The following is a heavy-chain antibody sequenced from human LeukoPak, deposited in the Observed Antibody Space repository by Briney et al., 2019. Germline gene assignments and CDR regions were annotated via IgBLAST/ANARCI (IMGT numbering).Heavy chain of an antibody. Sequence: PSETLSLTCSVSGGSISRYYWSWIRQPAGKGLEWIGRNYTSGNTNYNPSLKSRVTMSVDMSRNQFSLNLRSVTAADTAVYYCARGDYGDSLNYYYDYGMDVWGQGTTVTVSS. V-gene: IGHV4-4*07. CDR3: ARGDYGDSLNYYYDYGMDV. CDR1: GGSISRYY. D-gene: IGHD4-17*01. J-gene: IGHJ6*02. CDR2: NYTSGNT.